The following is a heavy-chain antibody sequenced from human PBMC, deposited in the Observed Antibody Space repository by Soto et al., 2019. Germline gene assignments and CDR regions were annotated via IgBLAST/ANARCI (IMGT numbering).Heavy chain of an antibody. CDR2: INAGNGNT. V-gene: IGHV1-3*01. CDR1: GYTFTSYA. Sequence: ASVKVSCKASGYTFTSYAMHWVRQAPGQKLEWMGWINAGNGNTKYSQKFQGRVTMTRDTSTSTAYMELSSLRSEDTAMYYCGRELSSSGYCSSTSCYGTHYYYYGMDVWGQGTTVTVSS. D-gene: IGHD2-2*01. J-gene: IGHJ6*02. CDR3: GRELSSSGYCSSTSCYGTHYYYYGMDV.